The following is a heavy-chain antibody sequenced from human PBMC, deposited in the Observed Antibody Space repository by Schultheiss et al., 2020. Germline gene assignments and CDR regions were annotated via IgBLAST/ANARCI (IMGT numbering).Heavy chain of an antibody. J-gene: IGHJ6*02. CDR1: GFTFSSYW. D-gene: IGHD6-13*01. CDR3: ARDEMSSSWSSLYYYYYYGMDV. Sequence: GGALRISCAASGFTFSSYWMHWVRQAPGKGLVWVSRINSDGSSTSYADSVKGRFTISRDNAKNTLYLQMNSLRAEDTAVYYCARDEMSSSWSSLYYYYYYGMDVWGQGTTVTVSS. V-gene: IGHV3-74*01. CDR2: INSDGSST.